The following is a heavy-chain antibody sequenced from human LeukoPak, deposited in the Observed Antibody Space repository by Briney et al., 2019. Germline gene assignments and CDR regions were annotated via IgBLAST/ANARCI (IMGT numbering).Heavy chain of an antibody. D-gene: IGHD6-13*01. CDR1: GGSISSYY. Sequence: SETLSLTCTVSGGSISSYYWSWIRQPAGKGLEWIGRIYTSGSINYNPSLKSRVTMSVDTSKNQLSLELSSLTAADTAVYYCARDRPALGGSWYRFDPWGQGTLVTVPS. CDR3: ARDRPALGGSWYRFDP. J-gene: IGHJ5*02. CDR2: IYTSGSI. V-gene: IGHV4-4*07.